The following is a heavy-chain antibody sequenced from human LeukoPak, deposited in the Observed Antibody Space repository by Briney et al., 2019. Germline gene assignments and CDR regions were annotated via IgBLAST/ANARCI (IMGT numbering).Heavy chain of an antibody. CDR3: AKDLMRDRWFGES. V-gene: IGHV3-23*01. CDR2: ISGSGGST. J-gene: IGHJ5*02. Sequence: GGSLRLSCAASGFTFSSYGMSWVRQAPGKGLEWVSAISGSGGSTYYAESVKGRFTISKDTSRNTLYLQMNSLRLEDTALYYCAKDLMRDRWFGESWGQGTLVTVSS. CDR1: GFTFSSYG. D-gene: IGHD3-10*01.